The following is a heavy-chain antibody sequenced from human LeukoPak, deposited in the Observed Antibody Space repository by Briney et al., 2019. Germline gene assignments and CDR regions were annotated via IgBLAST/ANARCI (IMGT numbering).Heavy chain of an antibody. V-gene: IGHV3-53*01. CDR3: ARGRIAVAGPFDY. CDR2: IYSGGST. D-gene: IGHD6-19*01. CDR1: GFTVSSNY. J-gene: IGHJ4*02. Sequence: GGSLRLSCAASGFTVSSNYMNWVRQAPGEGLEWVSVIYSGGSTYYADSVKGRFTISRDNSKNTLYLQMNSLRAEDTAVNYCARGRIAVAGPFDYWGQGTLVTVSS.